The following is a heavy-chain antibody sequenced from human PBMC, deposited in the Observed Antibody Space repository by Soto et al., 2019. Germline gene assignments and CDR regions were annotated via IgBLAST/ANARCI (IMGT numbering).Heavy chain of an antibody. CDR2: ISDDGSNQ. V-gene: IGHV3-30*18. Sequence: QVQLVESGGGVVQPGRSLRLSCAASGFTFSDSDMHWVRQSPGKGLEWVAIISDDGSNQYYGESVKGRFSISRDNFKNTLYLQMNSLRREDTAAYYCAKVGTYAYDYWGQGTLVTVSS. J-gene: IGHJ4*02. CDR1: GFTFSDSD. CDR3: AKVGTYAYDY. D-gene: IGHD3-16*01.